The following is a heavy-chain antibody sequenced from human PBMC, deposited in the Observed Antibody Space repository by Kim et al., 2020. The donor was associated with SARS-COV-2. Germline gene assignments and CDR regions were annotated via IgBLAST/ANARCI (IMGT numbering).Heavy chain of an antibody. J-gene: IGHJ4*02. V-gene: IGHV4-39*07. D-gene: IGHD3-22*01. CDR3: ARAATSGYYFDY. Sequence: YYDPDRKSRVTISVDTSTNQFSLELSSVTAADTAVYYCARAATSGYYFDYWGQGTLVTVSS.